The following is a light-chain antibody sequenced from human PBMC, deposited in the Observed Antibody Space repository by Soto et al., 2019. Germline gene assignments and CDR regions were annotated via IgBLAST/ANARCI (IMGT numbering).Light chain of an antibody. CDR1: QSVSIY. Sequence: EIVLTQSPGTLSLSPGDRATLSCRASQSVSIYLAWYQQKPGQAPRLLIYDASNRVTGIPARFSGSGSGTDFTLTSSSVDAEDFAYYYWQQSVDWLTFGGGTKLEIK. V-gene: IGKV3-11*01. CDR2: DAS. CDR3: QQSVDWLT. J-gene: IGKJ4*01.